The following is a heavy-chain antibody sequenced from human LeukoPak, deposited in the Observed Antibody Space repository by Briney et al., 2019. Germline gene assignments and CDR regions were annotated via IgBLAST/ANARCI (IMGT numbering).Heavy chain of an antibody. Sequence: SVKVSCKASGYTFTSYGISWVRQAPGQGLEWMGRIIPILGIANYAQKFQGRVTITGDKSTSTAYMELSSLRSEDTAVYYCARGLRLRLGEAFDYWGQGTLVTVSS. J-gene: IGHJ4*02. CDR1: GYTFTSYG. V-gene: IGHV1-69*04. CDR3: ARGLRLRLGEAFDY. D-gene: IGHD3-16*01. CDR2: IIPILGIA.